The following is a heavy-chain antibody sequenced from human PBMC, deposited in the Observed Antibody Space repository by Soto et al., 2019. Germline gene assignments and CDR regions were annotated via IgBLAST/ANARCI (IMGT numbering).Heavy chain of an antibody. V-gene: IGHV1-69*05. J-gene: IGHJ6*02. CDR2: IIPIFGTA. D-gene: IGHD1-7*01. CDR3: ARVPVMVQLELPGYYYFGMDV. CDR1: GGTFSSYA. Sequence: QVQLVQSGAEVKKPGSSVKVSCKASGGTFSSYAISWVRQAPGQGLEWMGGIIPIFGTANYAQKFQGRATITTNESPSTAYMELTSVRSDDTAVYYCARVPVMVQLELPGYYYFGMDVWGQGTTVTVSS.